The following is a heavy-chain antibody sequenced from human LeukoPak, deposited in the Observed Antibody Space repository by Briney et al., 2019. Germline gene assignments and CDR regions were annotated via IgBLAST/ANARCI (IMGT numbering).Heavy chain of an antibody. V-gene: IGHV1-18*01. CDR2: ISAYNGNA. D-gene: IGHD3-16*01. Sequence: ASVKVSCKAVGFTFTSYGVSWVRQARGQGLEWMGWISAYNGNAHFAQKLQDRVTLTTDTSTSTAYMELRSLTSDDTAVYFCARDTKTTTMAGGNDYWGQGTLVTVSS. CDR1: GFTFTSYG. J-gene: IGHJ4*02. CDR3: ARDTKTTTMAGGNDY.